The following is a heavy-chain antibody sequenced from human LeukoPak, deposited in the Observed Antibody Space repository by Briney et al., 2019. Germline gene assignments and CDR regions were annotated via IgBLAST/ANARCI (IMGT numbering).Heavy chain of an antibody. CDR3: AKGSSGSYYSYYYYYMDV. CDR1: GFTFSNYG. V-gene: IGHV3-30*02. Sequence: GGSLRLSCAVSGFTFSNYGMHWVRQAPGKGLEWVAFIPYDGTNKYYADSVKGRFTISRDNSKNTLYLQMNSLRAEDTAVYYCAKGSSGSYYSYYYYYMDVWGKGTTVTISS. D-gene: IGHD1-26*01. CDR2: IPYDGTNK. J-gene: IGHJ6*03.